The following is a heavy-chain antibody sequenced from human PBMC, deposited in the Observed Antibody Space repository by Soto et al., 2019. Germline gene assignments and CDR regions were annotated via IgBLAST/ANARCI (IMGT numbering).Heavy chain of an antibody. Sequence: QVQLVESGGGVVQPGKSLRLSCAGSGFTFSNYGIHWVRQAPGKGLEWVAVFWSDGNKKYYADSVKGRFTVSRDDSKNTVYMQMNSLSTEDTAVYYCARDVDTSSHYSQFDCWGQGTLVTVSS. D-gene: IGHD3-22*01. V-gene: IGHV3-33*01. CDR3: ARDVDTSSHYSQFDC. J-gene: IGHJ4*02. CDR2: FWSDGNKK. CDR1: GFTFSNYG.